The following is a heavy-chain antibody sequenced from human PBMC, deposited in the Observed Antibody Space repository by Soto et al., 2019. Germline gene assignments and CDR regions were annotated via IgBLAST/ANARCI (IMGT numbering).Heavy chain of an antibody. CDR1: GGSISSGGYY. Sequence: SETLSLTCTVAGGSISSGGYYWSWIRQPPGKGLEWIGYIYYSGSTYYNPSLKSRVTISVDTSKNQFSLKLSSVTAADTAVYYCASENNSNAAPGWFDPWGQGTFVTVSS. CDR3: ASENNSNAAPGWFDP. CDR2: IYYSGST. J-gene: IGHJ5*02. D-gene: IGHD1-1*01. V-gene: IGHV4-30-4*01.